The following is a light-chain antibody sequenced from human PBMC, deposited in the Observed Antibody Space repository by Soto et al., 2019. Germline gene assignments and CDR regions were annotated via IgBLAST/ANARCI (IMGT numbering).Light chain of an antibody. CDR2: KAS. V-gene: IGKV1-5*03. CDR3: QQYNIDWT. J-gene: IGKJ1*01. CDR1: QFINSW. Sequence: DIQMTQSPSTLSASVGDRVTITCRASQFINSWVAWYQQKPGKAPKLLIYKASSLESGVPSRFSGSGSGTEFTLTISSLQADDFATYYCQQYNIDWTFGQGTKVEIK.